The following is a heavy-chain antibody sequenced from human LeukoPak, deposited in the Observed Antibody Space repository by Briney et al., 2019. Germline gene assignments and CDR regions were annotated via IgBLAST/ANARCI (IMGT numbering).Heavy chain of an antibody. CDR1: GFSFSSFA. CDR2: ISSSGSTI. D-gene: IGHD5-24*01. CDR3: ARSGQYGYNYDY. V-gene: IGHV3-48*04. Sequence: GSLRLSCSASGFSFSSFAMHWVRQAPGKGLEWVSYISSSGSTIYYADSVKGRFTISRDNAKNSLYLQMNSLRAEDTAVYYCARSGQYGYNYDYWGQGTLVTVSS. J-gene: IGHJ4*02.